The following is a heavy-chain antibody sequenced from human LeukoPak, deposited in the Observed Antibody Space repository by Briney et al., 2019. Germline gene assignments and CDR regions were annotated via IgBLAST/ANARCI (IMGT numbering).Heavy chain of an antibody. CDR1: GFTFSNYA. V-gene: IGHV3-23*01. J-gene: IGHJ3*02. CDR3: ARGEAFAFDM. CDR2: INGRDGRT. Sequence: GGSLRLSCAAPGFTFSNYAMGWVRQAPRKGLEWVSSINGRDGRTYYADSVRGRFSISSDSSKNTLFLQMNSLRAEDTAVYYCARGEAFAFDMWGQGTMVTVSS.